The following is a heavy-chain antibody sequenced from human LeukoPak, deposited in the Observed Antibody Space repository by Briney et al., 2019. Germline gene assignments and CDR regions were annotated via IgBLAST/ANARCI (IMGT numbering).Heavy chain of an antibody. CDR2: IIPIFGTA. J-gene: IGHJ6*03. V-gene: IGHV1-69*06. D-gene: IGHD6-13*01. CDR3: ARGGQQLLSYYYMDV. Sequence: VASVKVSCKASGGTFSSYAISWVRQAPGQGLEWMGGIIPIFGTANYAQKFQGRVTITADKSTSTAYMELSSLRSEDTAVYYCARGGQQLLSYYYMDVWGKGTTVTVSS. CDR1: GGTFSSYA.